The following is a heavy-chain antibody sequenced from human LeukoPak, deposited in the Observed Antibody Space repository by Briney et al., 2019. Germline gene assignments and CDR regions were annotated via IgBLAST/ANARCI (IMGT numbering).Heavy chain of an antibody. CDR2: IRYDGSNK. Sequence: GGSLRLSCAASGFTFSSYGMHWVRQAPGKGLEWVAFIRYDGSNKYYADSVKGRCTISRDNSKNTLYLQMNSLRVEDTAVYYCARGLFLSGYLDAFDIWGQGTVVTVSS. D-gene: IGHD3-22*01. V-gene: IGHV3-30*02. J-gene: IGHJ3*02. CDR1: GFTFSSYG. CDR3: ARGLFLSGYLDAFDI.